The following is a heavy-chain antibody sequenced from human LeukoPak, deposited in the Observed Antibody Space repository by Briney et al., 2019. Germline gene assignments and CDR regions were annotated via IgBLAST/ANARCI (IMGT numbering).Heavy chain of an antibody. V-gene: IGHV3-23*01. CDR1: GVTLSTYA. CDR3: AKDGGLWVSAHWGDS. J-gene: IGHJ4*02. CDR2: ITTSDGNT. Sequence: GGSLRLSCAASGVTLSTYAMSWARQAPGKGLEWVSTITTSDGNTYYADSVKGRFTVSRDNSKNTLFLQMNSLRAEDTAVYYCAKDGGLWVSAHWGDSWGRGTLVTVSS. D-gene: IGHD7-27*01.